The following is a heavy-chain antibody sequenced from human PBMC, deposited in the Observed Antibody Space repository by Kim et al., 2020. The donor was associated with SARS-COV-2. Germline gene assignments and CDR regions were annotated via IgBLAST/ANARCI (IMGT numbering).Heavy chain of an antibody. V-gene: IGHV4-34*01. J-gene: IGHJ4*02. D-gene: IGHD2-2*01. CDR3: ARVRDIVVVPAAIGY. Sequence: PSPNSRLTISVDTSKNRFSLKLSSVTAADTAVYYCARVRDIVVVPAAIGYWGQGTLVTVSS.